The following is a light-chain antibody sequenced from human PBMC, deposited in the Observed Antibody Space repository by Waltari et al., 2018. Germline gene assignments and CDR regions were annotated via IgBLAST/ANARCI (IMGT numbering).Light chain of an antibody. CDR2: DSD. V-gene: IGLV1-51*01. J-gene: IGLJ1*01. CDR3: GTWDSSLRAYV. Sequence: QSVLTQPPSLSAAPGQRVTVSCPGPSPKIATNSVSRSHQFPGTAPKLLISDSDERPSGIPDRFSASKSGTSATLGITGLQTGDEADYFCGTWDSSLRAYVFGTGTEVTVL. CDR1: SPKIATNS.